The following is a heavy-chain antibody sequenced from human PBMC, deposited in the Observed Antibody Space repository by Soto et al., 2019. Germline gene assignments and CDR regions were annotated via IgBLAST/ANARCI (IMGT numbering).Heavy chain of an antibody. CDR2: VFNSGTT. J-gene: IGHJ4*02. D-gene: IGHD3-10*01. CDR3: ASSGAGSGDF. Sequence: SETLSLTCTFSGASMSGYSWSWIRQPPGRGLEWIGLVFNSGTTNYNPSLKSRVYISVDTYNNQIPLKIYSVTAADTAVYYCASSGAGSGDFWGQGTLGSVSS. CDR1: GASMSGYS. V-gene: IGHV4-59*01.